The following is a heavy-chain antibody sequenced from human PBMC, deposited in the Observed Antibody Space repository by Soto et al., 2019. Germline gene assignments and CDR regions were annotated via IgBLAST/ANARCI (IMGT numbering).Heavy chain of an antibody. D-gene: IGHD4-17*01. CDR2: INPICGGT. CDR1: GGTFSSYA. V-gene: IGHV1-2*04. Sequence: ASVKVSCKASGGTFSSYAISWVRQAPGQGLEWMGWINPICGGTNYAQKFQGWVTMTRDTSISTAYMELSRLRSDDTAVYYCARAPTTVTPYWYFDLWGRGTLVTVSS. CDR3: ARAPTTVTPYWYFDL. J-gene: IGHJ2*01.